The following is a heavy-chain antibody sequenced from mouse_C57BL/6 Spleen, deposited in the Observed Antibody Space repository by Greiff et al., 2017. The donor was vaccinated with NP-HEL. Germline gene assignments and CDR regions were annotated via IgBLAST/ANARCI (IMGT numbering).Heavy chain of an antibody. Sequence: VQLQQSGPELVKPGASVKISCKASGYSFTSYYIHWVKQRPGQGLEWIGWIYPGSGNTKYNEKFKGKATLTADTSSSTAYMQLSSLTSEDSAVYYCARGYGSSPWFAYWGQGTLVTVSA. CDR3: ARGYGSSPWFAY. V-gene: IGHV1-66*01. CDR1: GYSFTSYY. CDR2: IYPGSGNT. D-gene: IGHD1-1*01. J-gene: IGHJ3*01.